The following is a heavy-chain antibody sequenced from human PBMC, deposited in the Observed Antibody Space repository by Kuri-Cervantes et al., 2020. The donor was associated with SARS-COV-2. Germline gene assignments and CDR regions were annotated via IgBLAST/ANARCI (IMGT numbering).Heavy chain of an antibody. CDR3: ARQMMSSITIFGVVSSRNWFDP. D-gene: IGHD3-3*01. CDR2: IYYSGST. V-gene: IGHV4-39*01. CDR1: GGSITSNNW. J-gene: IGHJ5*02. Sequence: GSLRLSCTVSGGSITSNNWWSWVRQPPGKGLEWIGSIYYSGSTYYNPSLKSRVTISVDTSKNQFSLKPSSVTAADTAVYYCARQMMSSITIFGVVSSRNWFDPRGQGTLVTVSS.